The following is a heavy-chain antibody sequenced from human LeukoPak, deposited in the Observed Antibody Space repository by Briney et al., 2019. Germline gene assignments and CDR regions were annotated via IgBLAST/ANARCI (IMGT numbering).Heavy chain of an antibody. V-gene: IGHV3-30*02. J-gene: IGHJ4*02. CDR3: AKMLGDMVRGVIIPSSLGY. D-gene: IGHD3-10*01. Sequence: GGSLRLSCAASGFTFSSYSMHWVRQAPGKGLEWVAFIRYDGSNKYYADSVKGRFTISRDNSKNTLYLQMNSLRAEDTAVYYCAKMLGDMVRGVIIPSSLGYWGQGTLVTVSS. CDR1: GFTFSSYS. CDR2: IRYDGSNK.